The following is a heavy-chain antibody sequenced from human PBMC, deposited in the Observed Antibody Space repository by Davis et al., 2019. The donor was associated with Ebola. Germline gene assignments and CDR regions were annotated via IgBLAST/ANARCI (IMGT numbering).Heavy chain of an antibody. V-gene: IGHV4-38-2*01. Sequence: PGGSLRLSCAVSGYSISSGYYWGWIRQPPGKGLEWIGSIYHSGSTYYNPSLKSRVTISVDTSKNQFSLKLSSVTAADTAVYYCASATYYYGSGSLYYYYYGMDVWGQGTTVTVSS. D-gene: IGHD3-10*01. CDR1: GYSISSGYY. J-gene: IGHJ6*02. CDR2: IYHSGST. CDR3: ASATYYYGSGSLYYYYYGMDV.